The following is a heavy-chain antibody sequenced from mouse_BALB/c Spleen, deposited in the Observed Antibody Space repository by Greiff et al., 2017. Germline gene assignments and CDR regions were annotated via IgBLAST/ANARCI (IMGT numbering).Heavy chain of an antibody. CDR1: GFNIKDTY. J-gene: IGHJ4*01. CDR2: IDPANGNT. CDR3: ASGNAYAMDY. Sequence: EVQGVESGAELVKPGASVKLSCTASGFNIKDTYMHWVKQRPEQGLEWIGRIDPANGNTKYDPKFQGKATITADTSSNTAYLQLSSLTSEDTAVYYCASGNAYAMDYWGQGTSVTVSS. V-gene: IGHV14-3*02. D-gene: IGHD2-1*01.